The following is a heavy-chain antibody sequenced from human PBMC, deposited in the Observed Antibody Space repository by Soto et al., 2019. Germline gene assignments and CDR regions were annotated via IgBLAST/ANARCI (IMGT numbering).Heavy chain of an antibody. Sequence: ASVKVSCKASGYTFTGYYMHWVRQAPGQGLEWMGWINPNSGGTNYAQKFQGRVTMTRKTSISTAYMELSSLRSEDTAVYYCARHQYYDFWDMDVWGKGTTVTVSS. D-gene: IGHD3-3*01. CDR3: ARHQYYDFWDMDV. J-gene: IGHJ6*03. CDR1: GYTFTGYY. CDR2: INPNSGGT. V-gene: IGHV1-2*02.